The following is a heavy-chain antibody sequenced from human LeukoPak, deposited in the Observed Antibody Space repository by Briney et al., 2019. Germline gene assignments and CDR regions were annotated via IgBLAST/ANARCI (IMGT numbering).Heavy chain of an antibody. D-gene: IGHD5-24*01. J-gene: IGHJ4*02. Sequence: ASVKVSCKASGYTFTSYGISWVRQAPGQGLEWMGWISAYNGNTNYAQKFQGRVTITADESTSTAYMELSSLRSEDTAVYYCATYRDGYSMFDYWGQGTLVTVSS. V-gene: IGHV1-18*01. CDR1: GYTFTSYG. CDR3: ATYRDGYSMFDY. CDR2: ISAYNGNT.